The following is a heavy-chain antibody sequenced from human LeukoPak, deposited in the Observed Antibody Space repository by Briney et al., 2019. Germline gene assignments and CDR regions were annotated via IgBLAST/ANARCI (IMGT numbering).Heavy chain of an antibody. CDR2: IIPIFGTA. J-gene: IGHJ3*02. V-gene: IGHV1-69*06. Sequence: ASVTVSCKASGGTFSSYAISWVRQAPGQGLEWKGGIIPIFGTANYAQKFQGRVTITADKSTSTAYMELSSLRSEDTAVYYCASLTYYDILTGYSNGPDAFDIWGQGTMVTVSS. CDR1: GGTFSSYA. CDR3: ASLTYYDILTGYSNGPDAFDI. D-gene: IGHD3-9*01.